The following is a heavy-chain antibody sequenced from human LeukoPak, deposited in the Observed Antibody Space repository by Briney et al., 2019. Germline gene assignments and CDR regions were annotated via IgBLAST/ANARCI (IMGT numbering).Heavy chain of an antibody. CDR3: ARLPSSSWYSAFDI. V-gene: IGHV4-59*08. J-gene: IGHJ3*02. CDR1: GGSLSSYY. CDR2: IYYSGST. D-gene: IGHD6-13*01. Sequence: PSETLSLTCTVSGGSLSSYYWSWIRQPPGKGLEWIGYIYYSGSTNYNPSLKSRVTISVDTSKNQFSLKLSSMTAADTAVYYCARLPSSSWYSAFDIWGQGTMVTVSS.